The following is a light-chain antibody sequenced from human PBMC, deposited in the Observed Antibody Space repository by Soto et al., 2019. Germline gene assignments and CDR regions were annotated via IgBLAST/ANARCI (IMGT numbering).Light chain of an antibody. CDR3: QSYDISLHNYV. V-gene: IGLV1-40*01. CDR1: SSNIGAGYD. J-gene: IGLJ1*01. Sequence: SVLTQPPSVSGAPGQRVTLSCTGSSSNIGAGYDVHWYQHLPGTAPKLLIYGDNNRPSGVPDRFSGSKSGTSASLAITRLQAEDEADYYCQSYDISLHNYVFGTGTKVTVL. CDR2: GDN.